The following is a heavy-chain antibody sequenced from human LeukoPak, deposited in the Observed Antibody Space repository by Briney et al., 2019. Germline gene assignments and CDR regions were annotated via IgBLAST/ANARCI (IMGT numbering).Heavy chain of an antibody. D-gene: IGHD5-12*01. Sequence: GGSLRLSCAASGFTFSDYWMSWVRQAPGKGPEWVANIKQEGSERHYVDSVQGRFTISRDNAKNSLYLQMNSLRAEDTAVYYCARGYSGYDLVSGYWGQGTLVTVSS. CDR1: GFTFSDYW. CDR2: IKQEGSER. J-gene: IGHJ4*02. V-gene: IGHV3-7*01. CDR3: ARGYSGYDLVSGY.